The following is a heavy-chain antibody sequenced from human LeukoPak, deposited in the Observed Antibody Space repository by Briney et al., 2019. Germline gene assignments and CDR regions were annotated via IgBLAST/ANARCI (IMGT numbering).Heavy chain of an antibody. J-gene: IGHJ4*02. D-gene: IGHD2-21*02. CDR2: VTGSGDT. CDR1: GFTFSTYA. Sequence: GGSLRLSCAASGFTFSTYAMSWVRQAPGKGLEWVSTVTGSGDTHYADSVKGRFTTSRDKSKNTLYLQMNSLRAEDTALFFCAKDGRRSNGGDYLYFDYWGQGTLVTVSS. V-gene: IGHV3-23*01. CDR3: AKDGRRSNGGDYLYFDY.